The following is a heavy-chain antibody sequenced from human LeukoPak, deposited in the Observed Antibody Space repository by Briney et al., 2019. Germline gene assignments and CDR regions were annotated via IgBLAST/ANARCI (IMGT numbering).Heavy chain of an antibody. Sequence: GGSLRLSCAASGFTFSSYAMHWVRQAPGKGLEWVAVISYDGSNKYYADSVKGRFTISRDNSKNTLYLQMNSLRAEDTAVYYYARGHVPYYDFWSGYYLDYWGQGTLVTVSS. CDR3: ARGHVPYYDFWSGYYLDY. J-gene: IGHJ4*02. V-gene: IGHV3-30-3*01. CDR1: GFTFSSYA. CDR2: ISYDGSNK. D-gene: IGHD3-3*01.